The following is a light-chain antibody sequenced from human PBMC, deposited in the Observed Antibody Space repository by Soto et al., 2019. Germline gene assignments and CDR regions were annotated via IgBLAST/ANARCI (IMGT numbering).Light chain of an antibody. CDR2: AAS. J-gene: IGKJ1*01. CDR1: QSVSSYY. CDR3: QQCGSSPWT. V-gene: IGKV3-20*01. Sequence: EIVLTQSPGTLSLSPGERATLSCRASQSVSSYYLAWYQQKPGQAPRLLIYAASCRATGIPDRFSGGGSGTGCTLTISRLEPEDFAVYSCQQCGSSPWTFSQRNKVEIK.